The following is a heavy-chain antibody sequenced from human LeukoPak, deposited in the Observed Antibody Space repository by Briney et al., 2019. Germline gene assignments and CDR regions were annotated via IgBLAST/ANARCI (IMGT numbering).Heavy chain of an antibody. D-gene: IGHD2-2*01. J-gene: IGHJ6*02. CDR1: GFTVSSNY. CDR3: AMGCSSTSWRVYYYYGMDV. V-gene: IGHV3-53*01. CDR2: IYSGGST. Sequence: GGSLRLSCAASGFTVSSNYMSWVRQAPGKGLEWVSVIYSGGSTYYADSVKGRFTISTDNSKNTLYLQMNSLRAEDTAVYYCAMGCSSTSWRVYYYYGMDVWGQGTTVTVSS.